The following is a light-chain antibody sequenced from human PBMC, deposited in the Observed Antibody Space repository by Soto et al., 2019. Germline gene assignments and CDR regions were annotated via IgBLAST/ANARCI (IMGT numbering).Light chain of an antibody. V-gene: IGLV1-40*01. J-gene: IGLJ2*01. CDR3: QSYDSTLNGWI. CDR1: SSNIGAGYD. Sequence: QSVLTQPPSVSGAPGQRVTISCTGSSSNIGAGYDVHWYQQLPGTAPKLLIFGNSNRPSGVPDRFSGSNSGTSASLAITGLQAEDEADYYCQSYDSTLNGWIFGGGTKLNVL. CDR2: GNS.